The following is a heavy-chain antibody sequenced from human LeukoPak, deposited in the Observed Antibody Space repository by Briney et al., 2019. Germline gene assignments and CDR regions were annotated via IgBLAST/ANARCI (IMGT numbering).Heavy chain of an antibody. J-gene: IGHJ4*02. CDR2: IYYSGST. D-gene: IGHD3-22*01. V-gene: IGHV4-30-4*08. Sequence: PQTLSLTCTVSGGSISSGGYYWSWLRQHPGQGLEWIGYIYYSGSTYYNPSLKSRVTISVDTSKNQFSLKLSSVTAADTAVYYCARVPSSGYYIGDYWGQGTLVTVSS. CDR3: ARVPSSGYYIGDY. CDR1: GGSISSGGYY.